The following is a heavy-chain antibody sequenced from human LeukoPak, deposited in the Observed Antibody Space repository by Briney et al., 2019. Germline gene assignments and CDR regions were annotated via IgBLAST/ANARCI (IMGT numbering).Heavy chain of an antibody. CDR3: VRNNAMDV. J-gene: IGHJ6*02. Sequence: PGGSLRLSCAASVFTLSNHWMTWGRQVPGRGPEWVANVNRDGSEKYYLDSAKGRFTISRDNAKSSLNLQMNSLKAEDTALYYCVRNNAMDVWGQGTAVIVSS. CDR1: VFTLSNHW. V-gene: IGHV3-7*03. CDR2: VNRDGSEK. D-gene: IGHD2-8*01.